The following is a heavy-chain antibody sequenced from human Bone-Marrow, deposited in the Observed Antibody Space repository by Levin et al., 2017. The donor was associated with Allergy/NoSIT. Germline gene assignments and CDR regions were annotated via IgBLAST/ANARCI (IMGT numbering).Heavy chain of an antibody. V-gene: IGHV3-30*18. Sequence: GESLKISCAASGFTFSSYGMHWVRQAPGKGLEWVAVISYDGSSKYYADSVKGRFTISRDNYKNTLYLQMNSLRAEDTAVYYCAKDPGVGAAAIDYWGQGTLVTVSS. D-gene: IGHD1-26*01. CDR3: AKDPGVGAAAIDY. CDR2: ISYDGSSK. CDR1: GFTFSSYG. J-gene: IGHJ4*02.